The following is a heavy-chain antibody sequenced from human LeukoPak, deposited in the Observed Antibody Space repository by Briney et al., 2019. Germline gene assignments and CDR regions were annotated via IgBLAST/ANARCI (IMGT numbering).Heavy chain of an antibody. V-gene: IGHV1-2*02. CDR2: INPNSGGT. D-gene: IGHD3-22*01. CDR1: GYTFTGYY. J-gene: IGHJ4*02. Sequence: ASVKVSCKASGYTFTGYYIHWVRQAPGLGLEWMAWINPNSGGTNYAQKFQGRVTMTRDTSISTAYMELSRLRSDDTAVYYCARDWYYDISGYPVGDYWGQGTLVTVSS. CDR3: ARDWYYDISGYPVGDY.